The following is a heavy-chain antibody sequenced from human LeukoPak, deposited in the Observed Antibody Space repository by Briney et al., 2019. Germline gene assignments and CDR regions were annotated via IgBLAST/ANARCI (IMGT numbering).Heavy chain of an antibody. D-gene: IGHD4-17*01. Sequence: SVKVSCKASGGTFSSYAISWVRQAPGQGLEWMGRIIPVFGTANYAQKFQGRVTITTDESTSTAYMELNSLRSEDTAVYYCASSYGDYVSEFDYWGQGTLVTVSS. V-gene: IGHV1-69*05. J-gene: IGHJ4*02. CDR1: GGTFSSYA. CDR2: IIPVFGTA. CDR3: ASSYGDYVSEFDY.